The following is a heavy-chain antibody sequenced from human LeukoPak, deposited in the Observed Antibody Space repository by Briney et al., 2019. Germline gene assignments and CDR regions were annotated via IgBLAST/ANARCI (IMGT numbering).Heavy chain of an antibody. CDR3: ANQSITMVRGVIISISYNWFDP. D-gene: IGHD3-10*01. V-gene: IGHV4-59*01. CDR1: GGSISSYY. Sequence: PSETLSLTCTVSGGSISSYYWSWIRQPPGKGLEWIGYIYYSGSTNYNPSLKSRVTISVDTSKNQFSLKLSSVTAADTAVYYCANQSITMVRGVIISISYNWFDPWGQGTLVTVSS. CDR2: IYYSGST. J-gene: IGHJ5*02.